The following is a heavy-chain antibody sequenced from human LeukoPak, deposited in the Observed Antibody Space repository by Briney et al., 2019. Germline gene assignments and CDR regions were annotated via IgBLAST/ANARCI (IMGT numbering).Heavy chain of an antibody. CDR1: GDSMSGKY. D-gene: IGHD2-21*01. CDR2: IYLSGTT. V-gene: IGHV4-4*07. Sequence: SETLSLTRTVSGDSMSGKYWNWMRQPAGRGLEWIGRIYLSGTTNYNPSLESRVTMSIDTSKNQFSLRLTSVTTADTAVYYCGSQNCGDPSCSVAWFDPRGQGALVTVSS. CDR3: GSQNCGDPSCSVAWFDP. J-gene: IGHJ5*02.